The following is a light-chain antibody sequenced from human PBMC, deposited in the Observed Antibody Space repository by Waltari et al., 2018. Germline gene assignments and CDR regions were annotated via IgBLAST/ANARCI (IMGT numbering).Light chain of an antibody. V-gene: IGKV2-28*01. CDR2: LGS. CDR3: MQGQQTFPT. Sequence: VLTQSPLSLAVTPGEPASISCRSSQSLVYSYGYNYLDWYQQKPGQSPQLLIYLGSRRVSGVPARFSGSGSGTDFTLKISRVEAEDIGVYYCMQGQQTFPTFGQWTKVEIK. CDR1: QSLVYSYGYNY. J-gene: IGKJ1*01.